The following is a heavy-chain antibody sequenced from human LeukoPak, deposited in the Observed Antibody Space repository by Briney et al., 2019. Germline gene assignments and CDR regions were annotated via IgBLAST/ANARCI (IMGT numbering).Heavy chain of an antibody. CDR3: ARVTGQLDYYYDSSGYYYPSGIDY. CDR1: GYTFTSYG. D-gene: IGHD3-22*01. CDR2: ISAYNGNT. J-gene: IGHJ4*02. V-gene: IGHV1-18*01. Sequence: ASVKVSCKASGYTFTSYGISWVRQAPGQGLEWMGWISAYNGNTNYAQKLQGRVTMTTDTSTSTAYMELRSLGSDDTAVYYCARVTGQLDYYYDSSGYYYPSGIDYWGQGTLVTVSS.